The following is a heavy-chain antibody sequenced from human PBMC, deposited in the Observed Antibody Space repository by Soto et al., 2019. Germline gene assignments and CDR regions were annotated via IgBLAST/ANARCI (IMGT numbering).Heavy chain of an antibody. V-gene: IGHV3-30*03. J-gene: IGHJ6*02. Sequence: GGSLRLSCAASGFTFNSYGMHWVRQGPGNGLEWVAFISYDSTKTYYADSVKGRFTISRDNSNSALYVQMNSLTGEDTAVYYCARNRSAWSDFQYYSLDVWGQGTKVTVYS. CDR2: ISYDSTKT. D-gene: IGHD6-13*01. CDR3: ARNRSAWSDFQYYSLDV. CDR1: GFTFNSYG.